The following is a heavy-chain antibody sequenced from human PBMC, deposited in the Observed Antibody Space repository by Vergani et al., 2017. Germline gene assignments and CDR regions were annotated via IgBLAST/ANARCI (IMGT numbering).Heavy chain of an antibody. CDR2: ISGSGGST. CDR3: ARQYYDILTGYPYYFDY. CDR1: GFTFSSYA. Sequence: EVQLLESGGNLVQPGGSLRLSCAASGFTFSSYAMSWVRQAPGKGLEWVSAISGSGGSTYYADSVKGRFTISRDNSKNTLYLQMNTLRAEDTAVYYCARQYYDILTGYPYYFDYWGQGTLVTVSS. V-gene: IGHV3-23*01. J-gene: IGHJ4*02. D-gene: IGHD3-9*01.